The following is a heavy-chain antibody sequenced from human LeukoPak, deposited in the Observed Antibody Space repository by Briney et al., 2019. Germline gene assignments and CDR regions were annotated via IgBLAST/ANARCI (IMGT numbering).Heavy chain of an antibody. CDR1: GFTYSSFS. CDR3: SRDLGGFGDYNFLSGSDY. CDR2: ISSSSSHI. V-gene: IGHV3-21*01. Sequence: PGGSLRLSCAASGFTYSSFSMNWVRQAPGEGLEWVSSISSSSSHIYYADSVKGRFTVSRDNARRSLYLQINSLRAEDTAVYYCSRDLGGFGDYNFLSGSDYWGQGALVTVSS. J-gene: IGHJ4*02. D-gene: IGHD3-3*01.